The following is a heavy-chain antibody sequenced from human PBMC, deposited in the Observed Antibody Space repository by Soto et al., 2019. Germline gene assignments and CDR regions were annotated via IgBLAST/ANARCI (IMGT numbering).Heavy chain of an antibody. Sequence: QVQLVASGGGVVKPGRSLRLSCAASGFTFSSYGMHWVRQAPGKGLEWGAVISYDGSNKYYADSVKGRFTISRDNSKNTLYLQMNSLRAEDTAVYYCASPGGGYSYGYYYCYGMDGWGQGTTVTVSS. CDR2: ISYDGSNK. D-gene: IGHD5-18*01. V-gene: IGHV3-30*03. CDR3: ASPGGGYSYGYYYCYGMDG. J-gene: IGHJ6*02. CDR1: GFTFSSYG.